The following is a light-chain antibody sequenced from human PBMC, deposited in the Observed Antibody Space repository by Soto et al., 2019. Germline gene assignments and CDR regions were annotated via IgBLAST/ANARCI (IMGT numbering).Light chain of an antibody. V-gene: IGKV1-12*01. J-gene: IGKJ4*01. CDR1: QDISSW. Sequence: DIQMTQSPSSVSASVGDRVTISCRATQDISSWLTWYQQKPGKAPKLLIYASSTLQSGVPSRFSGSGSGTDFTLTISSLQPEDFATYYCQQANSFPLTFGGGTKVEIK. CDR3: QQANSFPLT. CDR2: ASS.